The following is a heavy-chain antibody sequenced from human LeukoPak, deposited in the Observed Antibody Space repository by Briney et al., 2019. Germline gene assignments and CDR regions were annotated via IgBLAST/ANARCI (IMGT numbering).Heavy chain of an antibody. CDR1: GFTFSSYW. D-gene: IGHD2-8*02. Sequence: HPGGSLRLSCAASGFTFSSYWMSWVRQAPGKGLEWVANIKQDGSEKYYVDSVKGRFTISRDNSKNTLYLQMNSLRAEDTAVYYCARSGYWYYFDYWGQGTLVTVSS. CDR3: ARSGYWYYFDY. J-gene: IGHJ4*02. CDR2: IKQDGSEK. V-gene: IGHV3-7*03.